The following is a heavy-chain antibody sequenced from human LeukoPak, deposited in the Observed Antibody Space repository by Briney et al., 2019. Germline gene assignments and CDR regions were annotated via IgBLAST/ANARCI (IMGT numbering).Heavy chain of an antibody. CDR1: GYTFRNYG. D-gene: IGHD3-3*01. V-gene: IGHV1-18*01. J-gene: IGHJ4*02. Sequence: ASVKVSRKASGYTFRNYGISWVRRAPGQGLEWMGWVSAYNGDAHYAQKLQGRVTMTTDTSTSTAYMELRSLRSDDTAVYYCARDPSNTSGYQIYFDYWGQGTLVTVSS. CDR3: ARDPSNTSGYQIYFDY. CDR2: VSAYNGDA.